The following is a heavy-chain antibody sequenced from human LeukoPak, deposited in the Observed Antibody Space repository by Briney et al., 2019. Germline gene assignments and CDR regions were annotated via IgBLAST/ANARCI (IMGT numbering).Heavy chain of an antibody. Sequence: ASVKVSCKASGYTFTSYGISWVRQAPGQGLEWMGWISAYNGNTNYAQKLQGRVTMTTDTSTSTAYMELRSLRSDDTAVYYCARDHDPSSYDFWSGYLGGYWGQGTLVTVSS. CDR3: ARDHDPSSYDFWSGYLGGY. V-gene: IGHV1-18*01. D-gene: IGHD3-3*01. CDR1: GYTFTSYG. CDR2: ISAYNGNT. J-gene: IGHJ4*02.